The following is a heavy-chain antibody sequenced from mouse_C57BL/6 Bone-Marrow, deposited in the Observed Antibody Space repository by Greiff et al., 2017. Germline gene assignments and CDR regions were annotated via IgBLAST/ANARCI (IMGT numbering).Heavy chain of an antibody. CDR3: TRRDGYSTFAY. V-gene: IGHV1-15*01. J-gene: IGHJ3*01. CDR1: GYTFTDYE. D-gene: IGHD2-3*01. Sequence: VKLQQSGAELVRPGASVTLSCKASGYTFTDYEMHWVKQTPVHGLEWIGAIDPETGGTAYNQKFKGKAILTADKSSSTAYMELRSRTSEDSAVYYCTRRDGYSTFAYWGQRTLVTVSA. CDR2: IDPETGGT.